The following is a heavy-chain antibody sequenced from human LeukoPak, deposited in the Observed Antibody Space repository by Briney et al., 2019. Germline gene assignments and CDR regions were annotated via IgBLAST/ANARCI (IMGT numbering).Heavy chain of an antibody. CDR3: ARYYDFWSGYPSFDY. Sequence: PSETLSLTCTVSNGSISSSSYYWGWIRQPPGKGLEWLGSIYYSGITYYNPSLKSRVTISVDTSKNQFSLKLSSVTAADTAVYYCARYYDFWSGYPSFDYWGQGTLVTVSS. CDR1: NGSISSSSYY. V-gene: IGHV4-39*07. J-gene: IGHJ4*02. CDR2: IYYSGIT. D-gene: IGHD3-3*01.